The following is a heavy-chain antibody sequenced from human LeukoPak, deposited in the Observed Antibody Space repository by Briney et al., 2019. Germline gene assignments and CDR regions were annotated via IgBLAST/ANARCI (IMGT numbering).Heavy chain of an antibody. D-gene: IGHD5-12*01. CDR2: INHSGST. V-gene: IGHV4-34*01. Sequence: PSETLSLTCAVYGGSFSGYYWSWIRQPPGKGLEWIGEINHSGSTNYNPSLKSRVTISVDTSKNQFSLKLSSVTAADTAVYYCAREGVVATLDYWGQGTLVTVSS. CDR1: GGSFSGYY. J-gene: IGHJ4*02. CDR3: AREGVVATLDY.